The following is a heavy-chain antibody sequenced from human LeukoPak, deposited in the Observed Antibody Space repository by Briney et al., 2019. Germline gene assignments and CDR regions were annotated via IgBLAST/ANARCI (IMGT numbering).Heavy chain of an antibody. J-gene: IGHJ4*02. D-gene: IGHD3-22*01. CDR3: ARAGFYYDSSGYNY. CDR2: ISSSSSYI. V-gene: IGHV3-21*01. CDR1: GFTFSSYS. Sequence: GGSLRLSCAASGFTFSSYSMNWVRQAPGKGLEWVSSISSSSSYIYYADSVKGRFTISRDNAKNSLYLQINSLRAEDTAVYYCARAGFYYDSSGYNYWGQGTLVTVSS.